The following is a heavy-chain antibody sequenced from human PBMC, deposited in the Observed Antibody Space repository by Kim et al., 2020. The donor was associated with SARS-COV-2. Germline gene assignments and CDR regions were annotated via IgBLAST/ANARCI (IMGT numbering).Heavy chain of an antibody. D-gene: IGHD3-22*01. V-gene: IGHV3-23*01. Sequence: GGSLRLSCAASGFTFSSYAMNWVRQAPGKGLEWVSGISGSGGSTYYADSVKGRFTISRDNSKNTLNLQMNSLRAEDTAVYYCAKDSSGIGCFDSWGQGTLVSVSS. J-gene: IGHJ4*02. CDR3: AKDSSGIGCFDS. CDR1: GFTFSSYA. CDR2: ISGSGGST.